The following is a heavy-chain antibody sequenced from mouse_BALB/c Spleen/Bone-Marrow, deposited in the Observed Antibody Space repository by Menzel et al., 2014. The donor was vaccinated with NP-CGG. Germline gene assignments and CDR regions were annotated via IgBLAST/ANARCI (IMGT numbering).Heavy chain of an antibody. J-gene: IGHJ2*01. CDR1: GFTFSSFG. CDR3: ARLSYGYDRQAYFFDY. V-gene: IGHV5-17*02. Sequence: DVKLVESGGGLVQPGGSRKLSCAASGFTFSSFGMHWVRQAPEKGLGWVAYISSGSSTIYYADTVKGRFTISRDNPKNTLFLQMTSLRSEDTAMYYCARLSYGYDRQAYFFDYWGQSTTLTVSS. CDR2: ISSGSSTI. D-gene: IGHD2-2*01.